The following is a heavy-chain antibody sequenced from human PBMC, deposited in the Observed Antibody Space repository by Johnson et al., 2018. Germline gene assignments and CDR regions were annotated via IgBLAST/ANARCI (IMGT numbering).Heavy chain of an antibody. CDR1: GFTFSSYW. CDR2: ISPDGSSA. CDR3: ANDDWGPRAFEA. Sequence: VQLQESGGGLVQPGGSLRLSCEASGFTFSSYWMHWVRQAPGKGPVWVSRISPDGSSASYPDSVQGRFTISRDNAKNTLYLQMDSLIVEDTAVYFVANDDWGPRAFEAWGQGTMVTVSS. D-gene: IGHD7-27*01. J-gene: IGHJ3*01. V-gene: IGHV3-74*01.